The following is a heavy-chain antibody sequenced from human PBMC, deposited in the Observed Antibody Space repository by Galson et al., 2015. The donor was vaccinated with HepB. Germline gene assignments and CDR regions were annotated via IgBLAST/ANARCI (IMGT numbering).Heavy chain of an antibody. CDR1: GFTFSSYG. Sequence: SLRLSCAASGFTFSSYGMHWVRQAPGKGLEWVAVISYDGSNKYYADSVKGRFTISRDNSKNTLYLQMNSLRAEDTAVYYCAKEPAANYYYYYYMDVWGKGTTVTVSS. V-gene: IGHV3-30*18. CDR3: AKEPAANYYYYYYMDV. CDR2: ISYDGSNK. J-gene: IGHJ6*03. D-gene: IGHD2-2*01.